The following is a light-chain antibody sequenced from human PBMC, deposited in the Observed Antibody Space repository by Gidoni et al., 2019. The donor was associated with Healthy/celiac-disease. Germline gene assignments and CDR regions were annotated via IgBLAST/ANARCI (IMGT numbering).Light chain of an antibody. V-gene: IGKV3-11*01. CDR1: QSVSSY. Sequence: IVLTQSPATLSLSPGERATLSCRASQSVSSYLAWDQQKPGQAPRLLIYDASNRATGIPARFSGSGSGTDFTLTISSLEPEDFAVYYCQQRSNWPLTFGPGTKSGYQT. CDR3: QQRSNWPLT. CDR2: DAS. J-gene: IGKJ3*01.